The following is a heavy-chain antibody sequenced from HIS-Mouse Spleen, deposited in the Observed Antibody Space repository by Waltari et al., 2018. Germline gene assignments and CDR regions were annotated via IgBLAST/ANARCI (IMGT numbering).Heavy chain of an antibody. D-gene: IGHD4-17*01. CDR1: GFTFSSYW. V-gene: IGHV3-7*01. CDR2: IKQEGSEK. J-gene: IGHJ4*02. CDR3: AREPHYGGNSHFDY. Sequence: EVQLVESGGGLVQPGGSLRLSCAASGFTFSSYWMSWVRQAPGKGLEWGANIKQEGSEKYYVDSVKGRFTISRDNAKNSLYLQMNSLRAEDTAVYYCAREPHYGGNSHFDYWGQGTLVTVSS.